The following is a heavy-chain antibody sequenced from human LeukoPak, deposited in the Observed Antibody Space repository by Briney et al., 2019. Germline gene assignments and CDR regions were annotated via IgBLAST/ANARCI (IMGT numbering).Heavy chain of an antibody. J-gene: IGHJ3*02. CDR1: GYTFTGYY. D-gene: IGHD3-10*01. V-gene: IGHV1-2*02. CDR2: INPNSGGT. CDR3: ARNYGSGADAFDI. Sequence: ASVKVSCKASGYTFTGYYMHWVRQAPGQGLEWMGWINPNSGGTNYAQKFQGRVTMTRDTSISTAYMELSRLRSDATAVYYCARNYGSGADAFDIWGQGTMVTVSS.